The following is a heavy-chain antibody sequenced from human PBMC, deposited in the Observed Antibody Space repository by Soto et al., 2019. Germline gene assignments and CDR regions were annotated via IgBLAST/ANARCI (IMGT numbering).Heavy chain of an antibody. Sequence: ASVKVSCKASGYTFTSYDINWVRQATGQGLEWMGWISAYNGNTNYAQKLQGRVTMTTDTSTSTAYMELRSLRSDDTAVYYCARDMEQWLVRGYNWFDPWGQGTLVTVSS. V-gene: IGHV1-18*01. CDR3: ARDMEQWLVRGYNWFDP. D-gene: IGHD6-19*01. CDR1: GYTFTSYD. J-gene: IGHJ5*02. CDR2: ISAYNGNT.